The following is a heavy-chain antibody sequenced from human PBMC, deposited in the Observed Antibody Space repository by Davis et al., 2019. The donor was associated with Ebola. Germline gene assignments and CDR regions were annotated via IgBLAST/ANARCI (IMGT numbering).Heavy chain of an antibody. CDR1: GFTFSSYA. Sequence: GESLKISCAASGFTFSSYAMHWVRQAPGKGLEWVAVISYDGSNKYYADSVKGRFTISRDNSKNTLYLQMNSLRAEDTAVYYCARGGLTGDPSGRWFDPWGQGTLVTVSS. D-gene: IGHD7-27*01. J-gene: IGHJ5*02. V-gene: IGHV3-30-3*01. CDR2: ISYDGSNK. CDR3: ARGGLTGDPSGRWFDP.